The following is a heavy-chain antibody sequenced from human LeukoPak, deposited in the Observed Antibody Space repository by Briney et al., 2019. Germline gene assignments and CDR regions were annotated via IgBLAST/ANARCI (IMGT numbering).Heavy chain of an antibody. CDR3: ARHYDYLDY. CDR1: GGSISSYY. Sequence: SETLSLTCTVSGGSISSYYWSWIRQPPGKGLEWIGYIYYSGSTNYNPSLKSRVTISVDTSKNQFSLKLGSVTAADTAVYYCARHYDYLDYWGQGTLVTVSS. CDR2: IYYSGST. V-gene: IGHV4-59*08. D-gene: IGHD3-16*01. J-gene: IGHJ4*02.